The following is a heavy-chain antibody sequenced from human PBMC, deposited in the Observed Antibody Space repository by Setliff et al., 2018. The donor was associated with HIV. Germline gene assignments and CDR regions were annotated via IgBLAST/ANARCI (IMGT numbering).Heavy chain of an antibody. CDR3: ARAPNSPYYSNFWYADH. CDR2: LYPGDSDI. CDR1: GYSFTTYW. J-gene: IGHJ5*02. Sequence: GESLKISCKTSGYSFTTYWIGWVRQMPGKGLEWMALLYPGDSDIRYSPSFQSQVTVSADKSNGTAYLQWNSLKASDTALYFCARAPNSPYYSNFWYADHWGQGTLVTVSS. V-gene: IGHV5-51*01. D-gene: IGHD3-22*01.